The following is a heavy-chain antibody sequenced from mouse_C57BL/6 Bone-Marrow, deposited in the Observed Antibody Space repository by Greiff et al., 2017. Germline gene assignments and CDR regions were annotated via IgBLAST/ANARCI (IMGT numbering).Heavy chain of an antibody. J-gene: IGHJ2*01. CDR3: ARVGGWPIFDY. V-gene: IGHV1-50*01. CDR1: GYTFTSYW. Sequence: QVHVKQPGAELVKPGASVKLSCKASGYTFTSYWMQWVKQRPGQGLEWIGEIDPSDSYTNYNQKFKGKATLTVDTSSSTAYMQLSSLTSEDSAVYYCARVGGWPIFDYWGQGTTLTVSS. D-gene: IGHD3-3*01. CDR2: IDPSDSYT.